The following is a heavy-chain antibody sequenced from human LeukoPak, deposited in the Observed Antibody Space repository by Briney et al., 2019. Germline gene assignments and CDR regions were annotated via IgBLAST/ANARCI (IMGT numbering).Heavy chain of an antibody. CDR2: IYYSGST. V-gene: IGHV4-59*08. CDR3: ARQSGSYEDDY. D-gene: IGHD1-26*01. J-gene: IGHJ4*02. CDR1: GGSISSYY. Sequence: SETLSLTCTVSGGSISSYYWSWIRQPPGKGLEWIGYIYYSGSTNYNPSLKSRVTISVDTSKNQFSLKLSSVTAADTAVYYCARQSGSYEDDYWGQGTLVTVSS.